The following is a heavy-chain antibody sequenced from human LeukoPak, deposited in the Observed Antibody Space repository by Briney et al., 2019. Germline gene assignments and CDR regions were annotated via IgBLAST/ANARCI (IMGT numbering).Heavy chain of an antibody. D-gene: IGHD2-15*01. Sequence: GGSLRLSCAASGFTFSDYSMHWVRQAPGKELNWVAFIRYDGNNKYYADSVKGRFTISRDNSKNMLYLEMNSLSTEDTAVYYCAKVRYCSGVNCYPDDNWGQGTLVTVSS. CDR1: GFTFSDYS. CDR3: AKVRYCSGVNCYPDDN. V-gene: IGHV3-30*02. J-gene: IGHJ4*02. CDR2: IRYDGNNK.